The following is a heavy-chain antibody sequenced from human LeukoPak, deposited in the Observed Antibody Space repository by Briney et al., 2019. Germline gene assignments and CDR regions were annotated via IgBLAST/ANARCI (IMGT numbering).Heavy chain of an antibody. J-gene: IGHJ4*02. CDR1: GFTSSGSA. D-gene: IGHD2-21*01. CDR2: IRSRANSYAT. Sequence: GGSLRLSCAASGFTSSGSAMYWVRQASGKGLEWVGHIRSRANSYATLYGASVKGRFTISRDNSKNTLYLQMNSLRAEDTAVYYCAKDLLSGDSDFDYWGQGTLVTVSS. CDR3: AKDLLSGDSDFDY. V-gene: IGHV3-73*01.